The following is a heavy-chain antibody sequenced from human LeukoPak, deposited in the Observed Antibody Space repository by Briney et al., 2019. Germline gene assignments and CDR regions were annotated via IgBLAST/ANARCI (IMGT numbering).Heavy chain of an antibody. Sequence: ASVKVSCKASGYTFTSYGISWVRQAPGQGLEWMGWISAYNGNTNYAQKLQGRVTMTTDTSTSTAYMELRSLRSDDTAVYYCARAQQVVPVDYYYYGMDVWGQGTTVTVS. CDR2: ISAYNGNT. V-gene: IGHV1-18*01. CDR3: ARAQQVVPVDYYYYGMDV. D-gene: IGHD2-2*01. CDR1: GYTFTSYG. J-gene: IGHJ6*02.